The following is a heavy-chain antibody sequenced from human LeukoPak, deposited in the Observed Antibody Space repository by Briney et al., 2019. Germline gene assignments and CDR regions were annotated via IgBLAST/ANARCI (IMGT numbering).Heavy chain of an antibody. CDR3: ARAYS. J-gene: IGHJ5*02. V-gene: IGHV3-7*04. D-gene: IGHD2-21*01. CDR2: IKEDGSKG. Sequence: GGSLRLSCAASGFTHSSNWMSWVRQAPGKGLEWVANIKEDGSKGNYEDSVKGRFTISRDNAKNSLYLQMSSLRAEDTAVYYCARAYSWGQGTRITVSS. CDR1: GFTHSSNW.